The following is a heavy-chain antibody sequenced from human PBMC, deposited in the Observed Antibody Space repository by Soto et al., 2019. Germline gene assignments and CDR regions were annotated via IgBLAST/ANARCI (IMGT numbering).Heavy chain of an antibody. J-gene: IGHJ5*02. CDR3: ARHEPLMNWNPPQDRFNP. CDR1: GYTFTSYW. CDR2: IDASDSNT. V-gene: IGHV5-10-1*03. Sequence: EVQLVQSGAEVKKPGESLRISCRGSGYTFTSYWISWVRQMPGKGLEWMGRIDASDSNTNYSPSFQGHVIISADKSISTAYLQWSSLEASDTAIYYCARHEPLMNWNPPQDRFNPWGQGTLVTVSS. D-gene: IGHD1-1*01.